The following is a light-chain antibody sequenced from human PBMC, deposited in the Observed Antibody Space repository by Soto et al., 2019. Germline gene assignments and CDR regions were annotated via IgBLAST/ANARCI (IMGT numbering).Light chain of an antibody. Sequence: DIQMTQSPSSLSASVGDRVTITCRASQSISSYLDGYQQKPRKAPKLLIYAASSLQSGVPSRFSVSGSVTDFTLAISSLQPEDFATYYCQQGYSTSWTFGQGTKVEIK. CDR2: AAS. CDR1: QSISSY. V-gene: IGKV1-39*01. J-gene: IGKJ1*01. CDR3: QQGYSTSWT.